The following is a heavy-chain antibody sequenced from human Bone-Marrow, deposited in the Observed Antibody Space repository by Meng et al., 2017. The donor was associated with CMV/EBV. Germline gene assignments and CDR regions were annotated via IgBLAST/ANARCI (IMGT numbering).Heavy chain of an antibody. D-gene: IGHD6-13*01. CDR3: ARDLNYSSSWSDAFDI. CDR2: IKQDGSEK. CDR1: GFTFSSYW. V-gene: IGHV3-7*01. J-gene: IGHJ3*02. Sequence: GGSLRLSCAASGFTFSSYWMSWVRQAPGKGLERVANIKQDGSEKYYVDSVKGRFTISRDNAKNSLYLQMNSLRAEDTAVYYCARDLNYSSSWSDAFDIWGQGTMVTVSS.